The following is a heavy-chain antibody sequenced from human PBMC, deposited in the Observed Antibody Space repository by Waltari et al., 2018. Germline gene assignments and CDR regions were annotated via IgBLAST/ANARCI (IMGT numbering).Heavy chain of an antibody. CDR1: GYSFGGYY. J-gene: IGHJ4*02. CDR2: INPTNGVT. V-gene: IGHV1-2*02. D-gene: IGHD3-16*01. CDR3: ARGLGGSSPFDY. Sequence: QVHLVQSGAEVKKSGASVKVSCKASGYSFGGYYLYWVRQAPGQGLEWVGWINPTNGVTNYAQKFQGRVTMTRDTSINSVYMDLSRLRSDDTAVYFCARGLGGSSPFDYWGRGTLVTVSS.